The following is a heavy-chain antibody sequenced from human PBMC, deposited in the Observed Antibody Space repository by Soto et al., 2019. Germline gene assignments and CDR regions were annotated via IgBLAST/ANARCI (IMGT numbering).Heavy chain of an antibody. D-gene: IGHD3-3*01. CDR3: AREGPLRFLGWSSVPYYYYGMDV. CDR1: GYTFTSYA. Sequence: ASVQVSCKASGYTFTSYAIHWVRQAPGQRLEWMGWINAGNGNTKYSQKFQGRVTITRDTSASTAYMELSSLRSEDTAVYYCAREGPLRFLGWSSVPYYYYGMDVWGQGTTVTVSS. V-gene: IGHV1-3*01. CDR2: INAGNGNT. J-gene: IGHJ6*02.